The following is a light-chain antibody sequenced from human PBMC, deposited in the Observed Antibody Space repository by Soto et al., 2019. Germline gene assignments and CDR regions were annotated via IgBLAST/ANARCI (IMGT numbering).Light chain of an antibody. V-gene: IGKV1-9*01. CDR1: QAISSY. Sequence: DIQLTQSPSFLSASVGDRVTITCRASQAISSYLAWYQEKPGRAPKLLIYATSTLQSGVPSRFNGSGSGTEFTLTVSSLQPEDFATYYCQQLHSFPLTFGGGTKVEIK. J-gene: IGKJ4*01. CDR2: ATS. CDR3: QQLHSFPLT.